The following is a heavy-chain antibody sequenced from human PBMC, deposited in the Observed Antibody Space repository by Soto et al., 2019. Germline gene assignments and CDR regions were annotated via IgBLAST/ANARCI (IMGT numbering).Heavy chain of an antibody. D-gene: IGHD3-3*01. CDR3: AKDPYDFWSGYFLYYYYGMDV. Sequence: GGSLRLSCAASGFTFSSYGMHWVRQAPGKGLEWVAVISYDGSNKYYADSVKGRFTISRDNSKNTLYLQMNSLRAEDTAVYYCAKDPYDFWSGYFLYYYYGMDVWGQGTTVTVSS. J-gene: IGHJ6*02. CDR1: GFTFSSYG. V-gene: IGHV3-30*18. CDR2: ISYDGSNK.